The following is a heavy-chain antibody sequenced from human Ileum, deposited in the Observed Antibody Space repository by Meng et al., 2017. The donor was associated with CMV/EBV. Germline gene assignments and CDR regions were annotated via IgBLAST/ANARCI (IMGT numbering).Heavy chain of an antibody. V-gene: IGHV1-2*02. Sequence: KVSCKASGYPFTDYYMHWVRQAPGQELEWMGWINPNNGGTNYAQKFQGRVTMTRDTSISTAYMELSRLRSDDTAVYYCARGPSGGSYSWGQGTLVTVSS. J-gene: IGHJ4*02. CDR1: GYPFTDYY. CDR3: ARGPSGGSYS. CDR2: INPNNGGT. D-gene: IGHD1-26*01.